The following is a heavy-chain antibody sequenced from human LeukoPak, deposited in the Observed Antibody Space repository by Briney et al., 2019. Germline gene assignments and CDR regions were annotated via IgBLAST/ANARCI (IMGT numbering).Heavy chain of an antibody. V-gene: IGHV1-2*02. CDR3: ARVTRDRRTYYYDSSGYYYFQH. J-gene: IGHJ1*01. CDR2: INPDSGGT. D-gene: IGHD3-22*01. Sequence: GASVKVSCKASGYTFTSYYMHWVRQAPGQGLEWMGWINPDSGGTNYAQKFQGRVTMTRDTSISTAYMELSRLRSDDTAVYYCARVTRDRRTYYYDSSGYYYFQHWGQGTLVTVSS. CDR1: GYTFTSYY.